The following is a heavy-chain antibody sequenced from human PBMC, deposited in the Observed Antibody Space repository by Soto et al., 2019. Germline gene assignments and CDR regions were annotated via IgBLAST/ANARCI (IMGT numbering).Heavy chain of an antibody. J-gene: IGHJ5*02. CDR2: IYHSGST. CDR1: GYSISSCYY. Sequence: PPEAQSLTSAFAGYSISSCYYWGLIRPRPVKVLEWIGSIYHSGSTYYSPSLKSRVTISVDTSKNRCSLTLSSVTDADTAVYYSARLYSSGWYWDWFDPWGQGTLVTVSS. D-gene: IGHD6-19*01. V-gene: IGHV4-38-2*01. CDR3: ARLYSSGWYWDWFDP.